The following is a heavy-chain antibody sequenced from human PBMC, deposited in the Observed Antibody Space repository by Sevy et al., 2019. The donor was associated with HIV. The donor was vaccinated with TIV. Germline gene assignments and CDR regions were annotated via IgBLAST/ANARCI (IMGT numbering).Heavy chain of an antibody. CDR1: GFPFNIYS. CDR3: GRGGCTKPLDY. V-gene: IGHV3-23*01. CDR2: LSFGCGKI. Sequence: GGSLRLSCATSGFPFNIYSMSWVRQAPGKGLEWVSTLSFGCGKINYADSVKGRFTISRDNSENTLYLEMNSLRAEDTALYCCGRGGCTKPLDYWGRGTLVTVSS. D-gene: IGHD2-8*01. J-gene: IGHJ4*02.